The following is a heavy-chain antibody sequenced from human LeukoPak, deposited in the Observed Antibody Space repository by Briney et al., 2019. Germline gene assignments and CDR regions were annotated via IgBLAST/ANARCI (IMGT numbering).Heavy chain of an antibody. D-gene: IGHD3-3*01. CDR2: ISSSGNTI. J-gene: IGHJ4*02. V-gene: IGHV3-48*03. CDR1: GFTFRSYE. CDR3: ARDYDLDY. Sequence: GGSLRLSCAASGFTFRSYEMNWVRQAPGKGLEWVSYISSSGNTIYYTDSVKGRFTISRDNAKNSLYLQMNSLRAEDTAVYYCARDYDLDYWGQGTLVTVSS.